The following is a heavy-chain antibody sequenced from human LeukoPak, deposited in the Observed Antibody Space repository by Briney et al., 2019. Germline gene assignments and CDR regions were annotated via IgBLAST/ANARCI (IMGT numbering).Heavy chain of an antibody. V-gene: IGHV2-70*11. CDR2: IDWDDDK. D-gene: IGHD2/OR15-2a*01. CDR1: GFSLSTSGMC. Sequence: RESGPALVKPTQTLTLTCTFSGFSLSTSGMCVSWIRQPPGKALEWLARIDWDDDKYYSTSLKTRLTISKDTSKNQVVLTMTNMDPVDTATYYCARMRILSTTHLFDYWGQGTLVTVSS. CDR3: ARMRILSTTHLFDY. J-gene: IGHJ4*02.